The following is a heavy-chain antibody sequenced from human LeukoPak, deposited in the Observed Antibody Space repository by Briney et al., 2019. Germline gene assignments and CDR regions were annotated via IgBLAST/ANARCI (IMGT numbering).Heavy chain of an antibody. V-gene: IGHV3-7*03. CDR3: ARDGGWWRFDF. Sequence: GGSLRLSCVASGLNFNSRWMDWVRRAPGQGLEWVASIKEDGTETHYVDSVRGRFSISRDNDKNSLYLQMNNLRAEDTAMYYCARDGGWWRFDFWGQGALVTVSS. CDR2: IKEDGTET. CDR1: GLNFNSRW. D-gene: IGHD2-8*02. J-gene: IGHJ4*02.